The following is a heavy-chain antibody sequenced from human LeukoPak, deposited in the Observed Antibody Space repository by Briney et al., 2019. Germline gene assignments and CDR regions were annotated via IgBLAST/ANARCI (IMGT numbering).Heavy chain of an antibody. D-gene: IGHD3-22*01. V-gene: IGHV3-7*01. CDR3: ARDSYPYYDSSGYYYGGHGY. J-gene: IGHJ4*02. CDR1: GFTFSSYW. CDR2: IKQDGSEK. Sequence: GGSLRLSCAASGFTFSSYWMSWVRQAPGKGLEWVANIKQDGSEKYYVDSVKGRFTISRDNAKNSLYLQMNSLRAEDTAVYYCARDSYPYYDSSGYYYGGHGYWGQGTLVTVSS.